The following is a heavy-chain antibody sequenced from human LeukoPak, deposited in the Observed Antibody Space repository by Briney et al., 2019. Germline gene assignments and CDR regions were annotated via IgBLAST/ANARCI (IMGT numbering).Heavy chain of an antibody. CDR3: ARHIGGYYFDY. CDR2: INHSGST. Sequence: SETLSLTCAVYGGSFSGYYWSWIRQPPGKGLEWVGEINHSGSTNYNPSLKSRVTISVDTSKNQFSLKLSSVTAADTAVYYCARHIGGYYFDYWGQGILVTVSS. CDR1: GGSFSGYY. D-gene: IGHD5-12*01. V-gene: IGHV4-34*01. J-gene: IGHJ4*02.